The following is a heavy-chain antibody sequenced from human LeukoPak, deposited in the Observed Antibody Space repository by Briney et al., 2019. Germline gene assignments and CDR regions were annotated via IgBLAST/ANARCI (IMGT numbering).Heavy chain of an antibody. CDR3: ARTIVATTYYYYYYMDV. J-gene: IGHJ6*03. CDR1: GYSISSGYY. D-gene: IGHD5-12*01. Sequence: SQTLSLTCTVSGYSISSGYYWGWIRQPPGKGLEWIGRIYTSGSTNYNPSLKSRVTISVDTSKNQFSLKLSSVTAADTAVYYCARTIVATTYYYYYYMDVWGKGTTVTISS. CDR2: IYTSGST. V-gene: IGHV4-61*02.